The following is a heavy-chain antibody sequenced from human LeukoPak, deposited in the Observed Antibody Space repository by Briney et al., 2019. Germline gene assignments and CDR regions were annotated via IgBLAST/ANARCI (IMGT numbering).Heavy chain of an antibody. CDR3: AKDPIAAAGPPSYY. J-gene: IGHJ4*02. CDR2: ISYDGSNK. D-gene: IGHD6-13*01. V-gene: IGHV3-30*04. CDR1: GFTFSSYA. Sequence: GGSLRLSCAASGFTFSSYAMHWVRQAPGKGLEWVAVISYDGSNKYYADSVKGRFTISRDNSKNTLYLQMNSLRAEDTAVYYCAKDPIAAAGPPSYYWGQGTLVTVSS.